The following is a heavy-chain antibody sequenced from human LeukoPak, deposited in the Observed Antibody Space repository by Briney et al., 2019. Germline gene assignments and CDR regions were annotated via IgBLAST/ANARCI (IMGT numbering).Heavy chain of an antibody. J-gene: IGHJ6*03. V-gene: IGHV3-73*01. Sequence: GGSLRLSCAASGFTFSGSAMHWVRQASGKGLEWVGRIRSKANSYASAYAASVKGRFTISRDDSKNTAYLRMNSLKTEDTAVYYCTRQYSSGWYNYYYYMDVWGKGTTVTVSS. CDR2: IRSKANSYAS. CDR1: GFTFSGSA. CDR3: TRQYSSGWYNYYYYMDV. D-gene: IGHD6-19*01.